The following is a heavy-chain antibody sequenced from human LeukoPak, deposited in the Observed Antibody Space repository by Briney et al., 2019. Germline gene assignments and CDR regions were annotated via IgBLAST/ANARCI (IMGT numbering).Heavy chain of an antibody. D-gene: IGHD2-2*01. CDR1: GYTFTAYY. CDR3: ARDRVVVPAAFDY. J-gene: IGHJ4*02. V-gene: IGHV1-2*02. Sequence: ASVKVSCKASGYTFTAYYMHWVRQAPGQGLEWMGWINPNSGGTNYAQKFQGRVTMTRDTSISTAYMELSRLRSDDTAVYYCARDRVVVPAAFDYWGQGTLVAVSS. CDR2: INPNSGGT.